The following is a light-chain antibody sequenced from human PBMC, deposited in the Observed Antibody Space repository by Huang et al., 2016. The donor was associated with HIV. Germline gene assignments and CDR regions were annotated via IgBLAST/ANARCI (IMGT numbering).Light chain of an antibody. CDR3: QQYNNWPPLT. CDR1: QSISSN. J-gene: IGKJ4*01. Sequence: EAVTTYSLNTPSVSSGERASLTCRASQSISSNLAWYQQKPGQAPRLLIYRASARAAGVPARFSGSGSGTEFTLTISSLQSEDFAIYYCQQYNNWPPLTFGGGTKVEI. CDR2: RAS. V-gene: IGKV3-15*01.